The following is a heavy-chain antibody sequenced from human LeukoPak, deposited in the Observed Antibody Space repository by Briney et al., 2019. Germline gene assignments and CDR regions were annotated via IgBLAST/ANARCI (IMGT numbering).Heavy chain of an antibody. V-gene: IGHV4-34*01. CDR3: ARGPYEHFDY. CDR1: GGSFSGYY. D-gene: IGHD5-12*01. J-gene: IGHJ4*02. Sequence: SETLSLTCAVYGGSFSGYYWSWIRQPPGKGLEWIGEINHSGSTNYNPSLKSRVTMSVDTSKNQFSLKLSSVTAADTAVYYCARGPYEHFDYWGQGTLVTVSS. CDR2: INHSGST.